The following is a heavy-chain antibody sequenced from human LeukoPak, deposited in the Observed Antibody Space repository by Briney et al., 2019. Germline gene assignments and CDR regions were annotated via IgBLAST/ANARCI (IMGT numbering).Heavy chain of an antibody. CDR3: ARYTNVGATPYYFDY. J-gene: IGHJ4*02. Sequence: SETLSLTCTVSGGSISSYYWSWIRQPPGKGLEWIGYIYYSGSTNYNPSLKSRVTISVDTSKNQFSLKLSSVTAADTAVYYCARYTNVGATPYYFDYWGQGTLVTVSS. CDR2: IYYSGST. D-gene: IGHD1-26*01. V-gene: IGHV4-59*12. CDR1: GGSISSYY.